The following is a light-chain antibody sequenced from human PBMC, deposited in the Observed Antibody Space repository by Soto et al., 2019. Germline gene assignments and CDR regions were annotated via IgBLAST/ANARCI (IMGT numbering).Light chain of an antibody. V-gene: IGKV3-15*01. Sequence: EIVMTQSPATLSVSPGDRATLSCRASPSVGSKLYWYQQKPVQAPRLLIYGASTRAPGIPARFSGSGSGTEFTLIISSLQSEDVAVYYCQQYNNRPPLTFGGGTKVEIK. CDR3: QQYNNRPPLT. CDR2: GAS. CDR1: PSVGSK. J-gene: IGKJ4*01.